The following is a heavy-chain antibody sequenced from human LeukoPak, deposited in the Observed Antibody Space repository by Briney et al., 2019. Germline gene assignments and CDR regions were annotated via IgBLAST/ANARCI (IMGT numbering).Heavy chain of an antibody. Sequence: PGGSLRLSCAASGFTFSSYAKSWVRQAPGKGLEWVSAISGSGGSTYYADSVKGRFTISRDNSKNTLYLQMNSLRAEDTAVYYCAKWAYYDFWSGYYFPAWGQGTLVTVSS. CDR2: ISGSGGST. J-gene: IGHJ5*02. CDR3: AKWAYYDFWSGYYFPA. CDR1: GFTFSSYA. V-gene: IGHV3-23*01. D-gene: IGHD3-3*01.